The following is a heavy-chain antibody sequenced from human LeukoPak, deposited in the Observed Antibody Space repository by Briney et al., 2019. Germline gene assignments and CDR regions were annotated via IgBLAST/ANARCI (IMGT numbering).Heavy chain of an antibody. V-gene: IGHV1-69*13. D-gene: IGHD3-9*01. CDR2: IIPFFGTA. CDR1: GGTFSSYA. J-gene: IGHJ6*02. Sequence: SVKVSCKASGGTFSSYAISWVRQAPGQGLEWMGGIIPFFGTANYAQKFQGRVTITADESTSTAYMELSSLRSEDTAVYYCARDGIPYDILTGYYNDYYYGMDVWGQGTTVTVSS. CDR3: ARDGIPYDILTGYYNDYYYGMDV.